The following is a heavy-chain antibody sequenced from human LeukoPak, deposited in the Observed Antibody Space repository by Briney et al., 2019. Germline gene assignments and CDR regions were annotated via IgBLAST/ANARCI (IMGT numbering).Heavy chain of an antibody. D-gene: IGHD3-3*01. CDR2: INHSGST. Sequence: SETLPLTCTVSGGSISSSTYYWGWIRQPPGKGLEWIGEINHSGSTNYNPSLKSRVTISVDTSKNQFSLKLSSVTAADTAVYYCARGAPIFGVVTRYMDVWGKGTTVTVSS. J-gene: IGHJ6*03. V-gene: IGHV4-39*07. CDR1: GGSISSSTYY. CDR3: ARGAPIFGVVTRYMDV.